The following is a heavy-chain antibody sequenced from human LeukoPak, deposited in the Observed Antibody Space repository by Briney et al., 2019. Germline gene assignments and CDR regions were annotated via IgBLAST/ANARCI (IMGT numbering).Heavy chain of an antibody. J-gene: IGHJ2*01. CDR2: IYYSGST. CDR3: ARQGGGFWYFDL. D-gene: IGHD6-25*01. Sequence: SETLSLICTVSGGSISSYYWSWIRQPPGKGLEWIGYIYYSGSTNYNPSLKSRVTISVDTSKNQFSLKLSSVTAADTAVYYCARQGGGFWYFDLWGRGTLVTVSS. V-gene: IGHV4-59*08. CDR1: GGSISSYY.